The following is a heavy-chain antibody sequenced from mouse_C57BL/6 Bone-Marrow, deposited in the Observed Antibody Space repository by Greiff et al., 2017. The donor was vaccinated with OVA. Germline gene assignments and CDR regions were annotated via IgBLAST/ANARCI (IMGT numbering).Heavy chain of an antibody. V-gene: IGHV5-4*01. CDR1: GFTFSSYA. CDR2: ISDGGSYT. J-gene: IGHJ3*01. D-gene: IGHD3-3*01. CDR3: ARGGTRFAY. Sequence: EVQRVESGGGLVKPGGSLKLSCAASGFTFSSYAMSWVRQTPEKRLAWVATISDGGSYTYYPDNVKGRFTISRDNAKNNLYLQMSHLKSEDTAMYYCARGGTRFAYWGQGTLVTVSA.